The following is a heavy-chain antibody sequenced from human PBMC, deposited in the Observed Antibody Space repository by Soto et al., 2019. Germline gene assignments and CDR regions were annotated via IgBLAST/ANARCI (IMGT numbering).Heavy chain of an antibody. CDR3: ARVVVAATRTTSYYYYYGMDV. CDR2: ISAYNGNT. D-gene: IGHD2-15*01. Sequence: GASVKVSCKASGYTFASYGISWVRQAPGQGLEWMGWISAYNGNTNYAQKLQGRVTMTTDTSTSTAYMELRSLRSDDTAVYYCARVVVAATRTTSYYYYYGMDVWGQGTTVTVSS. CDR1: GYTFASYG. J-gene: IGHJ6*02. V-gene: IGHV1-18*01.